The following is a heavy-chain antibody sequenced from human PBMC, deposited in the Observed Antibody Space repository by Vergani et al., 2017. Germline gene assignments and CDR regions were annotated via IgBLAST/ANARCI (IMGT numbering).Heavy chain of an antibody. CDR3: ARDCGRRITIFGVVTKHYYYGMDV. J-gene: IGHJ6*02. V-gene: IGHV3-11*01. CDR1: GFTFSDYY. CDR2: ISSSGSTI. D-gene: IGHD3-3*01. Sequence: QVQLVESGGGLVKPGGSLRLSCAASGFTFSDYYMSWIRQAPGKGLEWVSYISSSGSTIYYADSVKGRFTISRDNAKNSLYLQMNSLRAEDTAVYYCARDCGRRITIFGVVTKHYYYGMDVWGQGTTVTVSS.